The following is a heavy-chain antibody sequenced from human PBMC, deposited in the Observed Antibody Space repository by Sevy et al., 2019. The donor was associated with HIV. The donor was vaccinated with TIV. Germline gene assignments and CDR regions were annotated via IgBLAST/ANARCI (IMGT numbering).Heavy chain of an antibody. D-gene: IGHD3-10*01. J-gene: IGHJ6*03. CDR2: ISSSGGAK. V-gene: IGHV3-11*04. CDR3: ARGSSGEEFGFYYYYMDV. Sequence: GGSLRLSCAASGFNFRDFYMTWIRQAPGKGLEWVAYISSSGGAKYYADSVAGRFTISRDNAKNSMYLQMNSLRADDAAIYFCARGSSGEEFGFYYYYMDVWGKETAVTVSS. CDR1: GFNFRDFY.